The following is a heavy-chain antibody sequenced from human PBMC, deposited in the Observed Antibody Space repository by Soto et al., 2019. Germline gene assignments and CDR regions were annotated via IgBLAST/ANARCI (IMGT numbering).Heavy chain of an antibody. D-gene: IGHD1-20*01. Sequence: SETLSLTCIVSGGSISNYYGSWIRQPPGKGLEWIGYIYYRGSTNYNPSLKSRVTISVDTSKNQFSLKLSSVTAADTAVDYCARRGYNWKDVTDYWGQGTLVTV. J-gene: IGHJ4*02. CDR1: GGSISNYY. CDR2: IYYRGST. CDR3: ARRGYNWKDVTDY. V-gene: IGHV4-59*01.